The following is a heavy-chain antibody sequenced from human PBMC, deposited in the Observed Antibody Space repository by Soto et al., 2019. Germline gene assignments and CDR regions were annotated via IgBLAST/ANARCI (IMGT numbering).Heavy chain of an antibody. J-gene: IGHJ4*02. CDR1: GYIFANYA. Sequence: VQLVQSGAEVKKPGASVKFSCKASGYIFANYAIHWVRQAPGQSLEWVGWIDAANGNTDYSETFQGRVTFTRDTSASTAYMELSSLRSEDTAVYFCARDRTVQLERRGAPDYWGQGTLVIVSS. CDR3: ARDRTVQLERRGAPDY. V-gene: IGHV1-3*01. D-gene: IGHD1-1*01. CDR2: IDAANGNT.